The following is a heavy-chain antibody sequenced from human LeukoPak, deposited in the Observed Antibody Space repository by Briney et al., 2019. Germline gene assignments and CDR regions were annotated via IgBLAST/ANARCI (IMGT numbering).Heavy chain of an antibody. Sequence: GASVKVSCKTSGYTFTSYGINWVRQAPGQGLEWMGWISAYNGNTNYAQKLQGRVTMTTDTSTSTAYMELRSLRSDDTAVYYCARAPLANYYDSSGPYYFDYWGQGTLVTVSS. CDR1: GYTFTSYG. CDR3: ARAPLANYYDSSGPYYFDY. V-gene: IGHV1-18*01. J-gene: IGHJ4*02. D-gene: IGHD3-22*01. CDR2: ISAYNGNT.